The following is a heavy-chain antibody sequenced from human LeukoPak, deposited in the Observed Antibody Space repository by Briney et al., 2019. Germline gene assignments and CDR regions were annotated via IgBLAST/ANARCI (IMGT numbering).Heavy chain of an antibody. J-gene: IGHJ4*02. CDR1: GYTFTCYH. D-gene: IGHD6-13*01. V-gene: IGHV1-2*06. CDR3: ARDQGSLTRSWYTGY. Sequence: ASVKVSCKASGYTFTCYHIHWVRQAPGQGLEWMGRINPYSGDTNFAQKFQGRVTMTRDTSITTAYMDLSCLTPDDTAVYFCARDQGSLTRSWYTGYWGQGTQVTVSS. CDR2: INPYSGDT.